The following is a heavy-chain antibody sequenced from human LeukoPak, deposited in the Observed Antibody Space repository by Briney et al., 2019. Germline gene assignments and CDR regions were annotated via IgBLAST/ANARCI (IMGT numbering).Heavy chain of an antibody. D-gene: IGHD6-19*01. V-gene: IGHV4-59*01. CDR3: ARGNRYSSGWYEDY. Sequence: SETLSLTCTVSGGSISSYYWSWIRQPPGKGLEWIGYIYYSGSTNYNPSLKSRVTISVDTSKNQFSLKLSSVTAADTAVYYCARGNRYSSGWYEDYWGQGTLVTVSS. CDR1: GGSISSYY. J-gene: IGHJ4*02. CDR2: IYYSGST.